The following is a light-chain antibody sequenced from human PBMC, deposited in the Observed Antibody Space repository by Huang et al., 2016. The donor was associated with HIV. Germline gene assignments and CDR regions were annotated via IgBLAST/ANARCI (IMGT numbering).Light chain of an antibody. J-gene: IGKJ3*01. V-gene: IGKV1-39*01. Sequence: DIHMTQSPSSLSASVGDRVTITCRASQTISNFLNWYPQKPGQAPKLLIYEASTLQSGVPSRVSGGGSGTDFTLTITSLQPEDIAVYYCQQSYTPLRVAFGPGTKVDI. CDR3: QQSYTPLRVA. CDR2: EAS. CDR1: QTISNF.